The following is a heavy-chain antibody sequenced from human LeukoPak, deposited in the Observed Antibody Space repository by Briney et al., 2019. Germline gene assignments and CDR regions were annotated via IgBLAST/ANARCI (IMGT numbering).Heavy chain of an antibody. CDR2: ICSGGST. D-gene: IGHD3-10*01. CDR3: ARDSGVRGVSPAFDY. CDR1: GFTVSSNY. J-gene: IGHJ4*02. V-gene: IGHV3-53*01. Sequence: AGGSLRLSCAASGFTVSSNYMSWVRQAPGKGLEWVSVICSGGSTYYADSGKGRFTISRDNSKNTLYLQMNSLRAEDTAVYYCARDSGVRGVSPAFDYWGQGTLVTVSS.